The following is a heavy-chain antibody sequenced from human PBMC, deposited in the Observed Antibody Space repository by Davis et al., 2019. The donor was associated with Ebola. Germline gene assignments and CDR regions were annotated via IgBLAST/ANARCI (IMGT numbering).Heavy chain of an antibody. CDR1: RFTFSNYA. CDR2: IQYDGGSK. CDR3: ATLPGYY. D-gene: IGHD1-26*01. Sequence: GESLKISCAASRFTFSNYAMSWVRQTPGKGLEWVAFIQYDGGSKYYADSVKGRFTISRDSSKNTLYLQMNNLRVEDTAVYYCATLPGYYWGQGTLVTVSS. J-gene: IGHJ4*02. V-gene: IGHV3-30*02.